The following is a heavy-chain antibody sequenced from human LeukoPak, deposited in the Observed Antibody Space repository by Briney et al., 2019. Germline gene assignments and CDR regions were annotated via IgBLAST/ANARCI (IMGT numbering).Heavy chain of an antibody. CDR1: GYTFTGYY. V-gene: IGHV1-2*02. CDR3: ARVLTIFGVATGY. D-gene: IGHD3-3*01. Sequence: SVKVSCKASGYTFTGYYMHWVRQAPGQGLEWMGWINPNSGGTNYAQKFQGRVTMTRDTSISTAYMELSRLRSDDTAVYYCARVLTIFGVATGYWGQGTLVTVSS. J-gene: IGHJ4*02. CDR2: INPNSGGT.